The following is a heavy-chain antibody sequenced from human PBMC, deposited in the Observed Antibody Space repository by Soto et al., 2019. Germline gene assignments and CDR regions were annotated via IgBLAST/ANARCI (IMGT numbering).Heavy chain of an antibody. V-gene: IGHV3-49*04. CDR1: GFTFGDYT. D-gene: IGHD3-22*01. CDR3: TRDLRTGVVTGVY. Sequence: EVQLVESGGGLVQPGRYLRLSCTTSGFTFGDYTMNWVRQAPGKGMEWVGFIRNKAYGGTTEYAASGKGRFTITRDDSKSIAYLQMHSLKTEDTAVYYCTRDLRTGVVTGVYWGQGTLVTVSS. J-gene: IGHJ4*02. CDR2: IRNKAYGGTT.